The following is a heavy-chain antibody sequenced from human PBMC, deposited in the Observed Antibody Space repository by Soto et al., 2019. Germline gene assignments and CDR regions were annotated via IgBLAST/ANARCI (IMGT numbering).Heavy chain of an antibody. Sequence: GGSLRLSCAASGFTFSSYAMSWVRQAPGKGLEWVSAISGSGGSTYYADSVKGRFTISRDNSKNTLYLQMNSLRAEDTAVYYCAKDHTPGYDFCSGYLAEVHRYYFDYWGKGTLVTVSS. CDR2: ISGSGGST. J-gene: IGHJ4*02. CDR1: GFTFSSYA. D-gene: IGHD3-3*01. CDR3: AKDHTPGYDFCSGYLAEVHRYYFDY. V-gene: IGHV3-23*01.